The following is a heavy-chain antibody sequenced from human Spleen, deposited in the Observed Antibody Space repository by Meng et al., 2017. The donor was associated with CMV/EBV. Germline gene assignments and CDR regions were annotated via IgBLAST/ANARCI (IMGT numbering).Heavy chain of an antibody. V-gene: IGHV4-34*01. CDR2: INHSGST. D-gene: IGHD1-26*01. Sequence: LSLTCAVDCGSFSGYYWSWIRQPPGKGLEWIGEINHSGSTNYNPSLKSRVTISVDTSKNQFSLKLSSVTAADTAVYYCAGSIVGALYWGQGTLVTVSS. CDR3: AGSIVGALY. CDR1: CGSFSGYY. J-gene: IGHJ4*02.